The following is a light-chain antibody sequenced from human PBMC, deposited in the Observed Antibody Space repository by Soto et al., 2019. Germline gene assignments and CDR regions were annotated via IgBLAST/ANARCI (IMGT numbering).Light chain of an antibody. V-gene: IGLV1-51*01. J-gene: IGLJ1*01. CDR2: DDN. CDR3: GSWDSSLSAYV. Sequence: QSVLTQPPSVSAAPGQKVTISCSGSSSNIGGNSVSWYQQLPGTAPKLLIYDDNKRPSGIPDRFSGSTSGTSATLGITGFQTGDEADYYCGSWDSSLSAYVFGTGTKFTVL. CDR1: SSNIGGNS.